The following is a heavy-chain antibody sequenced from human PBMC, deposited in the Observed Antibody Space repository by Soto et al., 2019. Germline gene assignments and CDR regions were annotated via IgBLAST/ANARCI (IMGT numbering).Heavy chain of an antibody. V-gene: IGHV3-23*01. CDR3: VKGSSSTRPYYFDS. Sequence: EVQLLESGGGLVQPGGSLRLSCVASGFTFNGYVMSWVRQAPGKGLDWVSAITISGGDTYYADSVKGRFTIPRDNSQNSLYLQMTNLGADDAAVYYCVKGSSSTRPYYFDSWGQGTLVSV. CDR1: GFTFNGYV. D-gene: IGHD2-21*01. J-gene: IGHJ4*02. CDR2: ITISGGDT.